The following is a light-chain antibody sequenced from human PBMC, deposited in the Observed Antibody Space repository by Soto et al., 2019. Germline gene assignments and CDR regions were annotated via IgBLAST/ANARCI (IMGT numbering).Light chain of an antibody. CDR1: SSDVGSHKL. CDR2: EAS. J-gene: IGLJ1*01. Sequence: ALTQPASVSGSPGQSITISCTGTSSDVGSHKLVSWYQQYPGKAPKLIIFEASKRPSGVSNRFSGSKSGSTASPTISGLQAEDEADYYCCSNAGGSTYVFGTGTKVTVL. V-gene: IGLV2-23*01. CDR3: CSNAGGSTYV.